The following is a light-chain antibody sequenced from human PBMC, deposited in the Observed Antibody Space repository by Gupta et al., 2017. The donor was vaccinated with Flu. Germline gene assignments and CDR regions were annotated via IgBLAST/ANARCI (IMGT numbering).Light chain of an antibody. V-gene: IGLV2-23*02. J-gene: IGLJ3*02. CDR1: SSDVGNYNL. CDR3: CSYAGISTWV. CDR2: EVS. Sequence: SALTPPAPVSGSPWPSITISCTGTSSDVGNYNLVSWYQQHPGKAPELMIYEVSNRPSGVSNRFSGSKSGNTASLTISGLQAEDEAYYYCCSYAGISTWVFGGGTKLTVL.